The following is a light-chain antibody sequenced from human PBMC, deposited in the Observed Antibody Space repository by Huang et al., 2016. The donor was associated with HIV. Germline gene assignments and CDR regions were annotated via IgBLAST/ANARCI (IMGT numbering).Light chain of an antibody. CDR1: QNINTN. Sequence: EIVMTQSPGTLSVAPGERATLSCRASQNINTNLAWFQQKPGKDPRLLIYAASTRTADFPARFSGSGSRTEFTLTISSLQSEDIAVYYWQQYNDWPRSFGQGTKVEIK. V-gene: IGKV3-15*01. J-gene: IGKJ1*01. CDR3: QQYNDWPRS. CDR2: AAS.